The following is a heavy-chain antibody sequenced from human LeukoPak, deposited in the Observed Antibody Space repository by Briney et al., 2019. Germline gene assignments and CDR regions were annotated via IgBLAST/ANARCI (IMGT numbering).Heavy chain of an antibody. D-gene: IGHD3-22*01. V-gene: IGHV1-18*01. CDR1: GYTFTSYG. CDR3: ARSPVKGDSSGYSY. Sequence: ASVKVSCKASGYTFTSYGISWVRQAPGQGLEWMGWISAYNGNTNYAQKLQGRVTMTTDTSTSTAYMELRGLRSDDTAVYYCARSPVKGDSSGYSYWGQGTLVTVSS. J-gene: IGHJ4*02. CDR2: ISAYNGNT.